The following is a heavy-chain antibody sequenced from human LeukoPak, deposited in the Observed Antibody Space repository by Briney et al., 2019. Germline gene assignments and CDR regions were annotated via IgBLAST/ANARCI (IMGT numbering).Heavy chain of an antibody. CDR2: IYPDDSDT. J-gene: IGHJ3*02. D-gene: IGHD3-22*01. Sequence: PGESLKISCKDSEYSFTTYWIGWVRQMPGKGLEWMGIIYPDDSDTRYSPSFQGQVTISADKSISTAYLQWSGLRASDTAMYYCATHSSGYYLDAFDIWGQGTMVTVSS. CDR3: ATHSSGYYLDAFDI. CDR1: EYSFTTYW. V-gene: IGHV5-51*01.